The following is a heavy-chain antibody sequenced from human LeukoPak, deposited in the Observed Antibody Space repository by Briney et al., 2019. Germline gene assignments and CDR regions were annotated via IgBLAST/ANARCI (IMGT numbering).Heavy chain of an antibody. Sequence: SETLSLTCTVSGGSINSSSYYWGWIRQPPGKGLEWIGFIYYSGSTYYNPSLKSRVTISVDTSKNQFSLKLDSVTAADTAVYYCASAKTSSSSWFTFDYWGQGTLVTVSS. V-gene: IGHV4-39*01. CDR3: ASAKTSSSSWFTFDY. D-gene: IGHD6-13*01. J-gene: IGHJ4*02. CDR2: IYYSGST. CDR1: GGSINSSSYY.